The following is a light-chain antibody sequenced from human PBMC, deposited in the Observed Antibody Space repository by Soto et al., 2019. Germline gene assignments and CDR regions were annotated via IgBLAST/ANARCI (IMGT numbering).Light chain of an antibody. CDR3: QQYDNLPLT. Sequence: DIQMTQSPSSLSASVGDRVTITCQASQDISNYLNWYQKKPGKAPKLLIYDASNLETGVPSRFSGSGSETDFTFTISSPQPEDIATSYCQQYDNLPLTFGGGTKVEIK. J-gene: IGKJ4*01. CDR2: DAS. V-gene: IGKV1-33*01. CDR1: QDISNY.